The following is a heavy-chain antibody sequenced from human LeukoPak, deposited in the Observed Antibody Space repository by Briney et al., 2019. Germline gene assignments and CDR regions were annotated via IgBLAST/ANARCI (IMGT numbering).Heavy chain of an antibody. D-gene: IGHD3-22*01. Sequence: GRPLRLSCAASGFTFSSYPMHCVRQAPGNGRDGVAVISYDGSEKHYADPVKGRFAISRDNSKNTLYLQMNSQRAEDTAVYYCAREGSSGYYPYWGQGILVTVSS. CDR3: AREGSSGYYPY. CDR1: GFTFSSYP. V-gene: IGHV3-30*09. J-gene: IGHJ4*02. CDR2: ISYDGSEK.